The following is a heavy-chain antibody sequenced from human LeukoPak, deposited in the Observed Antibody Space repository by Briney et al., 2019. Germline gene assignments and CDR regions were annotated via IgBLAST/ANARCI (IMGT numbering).Heavy chain of an antibody. CDR3: ARDVEDQGYFDY. D-gene: IGHD2-2*01. Sequence: SETLSLTCTVSGGSISSYYWSWIRQPPGKGLEWIGYIYYSGGTNYNPSLKSRVTISVDTSKNQFSLKLSSVTAADTAVYYCARDVEDQGYFDYWGQGTLVTVSS. J-gene: IGHJ4*02. CDR1: GGSISSYY. V-gene: IGHV4-59*01. CDR2: IYYSGGT.